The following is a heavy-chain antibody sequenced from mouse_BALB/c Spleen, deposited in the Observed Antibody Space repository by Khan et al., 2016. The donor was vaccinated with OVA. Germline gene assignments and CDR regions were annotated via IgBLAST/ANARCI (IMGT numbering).Heavy chain of an antibody. Sequence: QVQLKESGAEQAKPGASVKMSCKTSGYTFSSYWMHWVKQRPGQGLEWIGYINPTSGYTEYNEKFKDKATLSADKSSSTAYLQLTSLTSEDSAVDYCARERIDYWGQGTTLTVSS. J-gene: IGHJ2*01. CDR1: GYTFSSYW. CDR3: ARERIDY. CDR2: INPTSGYT. V-gene: IGHV1-7*01.